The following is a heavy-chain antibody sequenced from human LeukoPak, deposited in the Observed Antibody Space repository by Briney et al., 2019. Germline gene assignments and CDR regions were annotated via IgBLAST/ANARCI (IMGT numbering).Heavy chain of an antibody. D-gene: IGHD3-9*01. CDR1: GYTFTSYY. Sequence: ASVKVSCKASGYTFTSYYMHWVRQAPGQGLEWMGIINPSGGSTSCAQKFQGRVTMTRDTSTSTVYMELSSLRSEDTAVYYCARDPYLRYFDWLLGIDYWGQGTLVTVSS. J-gene: IGHJ4*02. V-gene: IGHV1-46*01. CDR2: INPSGGST. CDR3: ARDPYLRYFDWLLGIDY.